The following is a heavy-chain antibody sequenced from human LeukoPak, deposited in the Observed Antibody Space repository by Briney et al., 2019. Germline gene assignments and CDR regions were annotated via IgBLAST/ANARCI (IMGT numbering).Heavy chain of an antibody. D-gene: IGHD5-18*01. CDR2: IKQDGSEK. V-gene: IGHV3-7*01. J-gene: IGHJ3*02. Sequence: GGSLRLSCAASGFTFSSYWMSWVRQAPGKGLEYVANIKQDGSEKYYVDSVKGRFTISRDNAKNSLYLQMNSLRAEDTAVHYCARVSDTGADGFDIWGQGTMVTVSS. CDR3: ARVSDTGADGFDI. CDR1: GFTFSSYW.